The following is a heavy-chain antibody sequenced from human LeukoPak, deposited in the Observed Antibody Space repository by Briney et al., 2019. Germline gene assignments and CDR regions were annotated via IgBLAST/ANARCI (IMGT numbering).Heavy chain of an antibody. CDR2: ISGSGGNT. D-gene: IGHD4-23*01. CDR1: GFTFSSYA. V-gene: IGHV3-23*01. J-gene: IGHJ3*02. CDR3: AKHAGNLKSFDI. Sequence: PGGSLRLSCAASGFTFSSYAMSWAPQAPGKGLGWVSGISGSGGNTYYADSVKGRFTFSGDNSKNTLYLQMNSLRAEDTAVYYCAKHAGNLKSFDIWGQGTMVTVSS.